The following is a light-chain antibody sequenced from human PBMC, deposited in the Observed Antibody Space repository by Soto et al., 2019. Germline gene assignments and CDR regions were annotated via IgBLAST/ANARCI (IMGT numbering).Light chain of an antibody. CDR3: CSYAGSPLYG. V-gene: IGLV2-23*01. CDR2: EGS. CDR1: SSDVGSYNL. Sequence: QSALTQPASVSGSPGQSITISCTGTSSDVGSYNLVSWYQQHPGKAPKLMIYEGSKRPSGVSNRFSGSKSGNTASLTISGLQAEDEADYYCCSYAGSPLYGFGTGTKLTVL. J-gene: IGLJ1*01.